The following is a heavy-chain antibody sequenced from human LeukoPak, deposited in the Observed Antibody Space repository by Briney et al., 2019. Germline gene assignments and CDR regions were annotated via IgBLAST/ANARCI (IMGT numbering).Heavy chain of an antibody. D-gene: IGHD3-22*01. Sequence: GGSLRLSCAASGFTVSSNYMSWVRQAPGKGLEWVPVIYGGGSTYYADSVKGRFTISRDNSKNTLYLQMNSLRAEDTAVYYCARDAGYYYDSSGYYSGWGQGTLVTVSS. CDR1: GFTVSSNY. CDR3: ARDAGYYYDSSGYYSG. V-gene: IGHV3-53*01. J-gene: IGHJ4*02. CDR2: IYGGGST.